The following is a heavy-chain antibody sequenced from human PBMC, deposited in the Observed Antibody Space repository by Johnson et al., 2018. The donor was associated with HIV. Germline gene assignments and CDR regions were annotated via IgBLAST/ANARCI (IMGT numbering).Heavy chain of an antibody. CDR2: IRYDGSNK. CDR1: GFTFSSYG. D-gene: IGHD4/OR15-4a*01. Sequence: QVQLVESGGGLVQPGGSLRLSCAASGFTFSSYGMHCVRQAPGKGLEWVAFIRYDGSNKYYADSVNGRFTISRDNSKNTLYLQMNSLRTEDTAVYYCAARGLWTYDAFDIWGQGTMVTVSS. V-gene: IGHV3-30*02. J-gene: IGHJ3*02. CDR3: AARGLWTYDAFDI.